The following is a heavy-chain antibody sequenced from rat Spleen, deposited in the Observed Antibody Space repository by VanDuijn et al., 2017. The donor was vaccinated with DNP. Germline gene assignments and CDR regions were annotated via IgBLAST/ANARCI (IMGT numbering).Heavy chain of an antibody. CDR1: GFTFSYYW. Sequence: EVQLVESGGDLVQPGRSLKLSCVTSGFTFSYYWMTWIRQVPGKGLEWIASITGGRGTTSYPDSVKGRFTISRDNAKNTLYLQMNSLRSEDTATYYCTRGAGSPYWSFDFWGPGTVVTVSS. D-gene: IGHD5-1*01. V-gene: IGHV5-31*01. J-gene: IGHJ1*01. CDR3: TRGAGSPYWSFDF. CDR2: ITGGRGTT.